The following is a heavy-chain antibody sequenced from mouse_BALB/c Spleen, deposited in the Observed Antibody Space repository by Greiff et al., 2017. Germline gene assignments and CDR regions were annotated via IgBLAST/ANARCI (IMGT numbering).Heavy chain of an antibody. CDR1: GYSITSDYA. J-gene: IGHJ4*01. CDR2: ISYSGST. D-gene: IGHD2-3*01. V-gene: IGHV3-2*02. Sequence: EVQGVESGPGLVKPSQSLSLTCTVTGYSITSDYAWNWIRQFPGNKLEWMGYISYSGSTSYNPSLKSRISITRDTSKNQFFLQLNSVTTEDTVTYYCARTISDGYYGAMDYWGQGTSVTVSS. CDR3: ARTISDGYYGAMDY.